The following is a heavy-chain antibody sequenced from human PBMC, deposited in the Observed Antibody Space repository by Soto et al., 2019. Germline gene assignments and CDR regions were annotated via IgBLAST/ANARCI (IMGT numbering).Heavy chain of an antibody. Sequence: EVQLLESGGGLVQPGGSRRLSCAASGFTFSTNPRSWVRQAQGKGLKWVSAISGSGGSTYYADSVKGRFTISRDNSKNTLYLQMNSLRAEDTAVYYCANSKYYYDSSGYPNYFDYWGQGTLVTVSS. V-gene: IGHV3-23*01. CDR2: ISGSGGST. D-gene: IGHD3-22*01. CDR3: ANSKYYYDSSGYPNYFDY. CDR1: GFTFSTNP. J-gene: IGHJ4*02.